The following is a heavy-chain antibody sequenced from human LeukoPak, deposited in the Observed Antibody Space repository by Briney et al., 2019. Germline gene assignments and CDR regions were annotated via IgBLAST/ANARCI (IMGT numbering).Heavy chain of an antibody. CDR3: ARGLLRYSIYGMDV. CDR2: ISSTSNYI. Sequence: PGGSLRLSCAGSGFTFSSYSMNWVRQAPGKGLEWVSSISSTSNYIYYADSVKGRFTISRDNAKTSLYLQMNSLRAEDTAVYYCARGLLRYSIYGMDVWGQGTTVTVSS. V-gene: IGHV3-21*01. CDR1: GFTFSSYS. D-gene: IGHD3-9*01. J-gene: IGHJ6*02.